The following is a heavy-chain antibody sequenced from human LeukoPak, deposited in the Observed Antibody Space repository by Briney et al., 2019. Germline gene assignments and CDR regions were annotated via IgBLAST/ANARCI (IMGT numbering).Heavy chain of an antibody. CDR3: ASLKLGFRWFDP. V-gene: IGHV4-4*09. CDR2: IYTSGST. D-gene: IGHD7-27*01. CDR1: GGSMRSHY. Sequence: SETLSLTCAVSGGSMRSHYWSWLRQSPGKGLEWIGYIYTSGSTNYNPSLKSRVTISVDTSKNQFSLKLSSVTAADTAVYYCASLKLGFRWFDPWGQGTLVTVSS. J-gene: IGHJ5*02.